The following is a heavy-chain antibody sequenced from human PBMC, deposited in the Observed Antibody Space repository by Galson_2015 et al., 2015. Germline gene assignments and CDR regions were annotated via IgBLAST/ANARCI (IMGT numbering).Heavy chain of an antibody. CDR2: ISYDGSNK. V-gene: IGHV3-30-3*01. D-gene: IGHD2/OR15-2a*01. Sequence: SLRLSCAASGFTFSSYAMHWVRQAPGKGLEWVAVISYDGSNKYYADSVKGRFTISRDNSKNTLYLQMNSLRAEDTAVYYRARGELGPVDPWGQGTLVTVSS. CDR1: GFTFSSYA. CDR3: ARGELGPVDP. J-gene: IGHJ5*02.